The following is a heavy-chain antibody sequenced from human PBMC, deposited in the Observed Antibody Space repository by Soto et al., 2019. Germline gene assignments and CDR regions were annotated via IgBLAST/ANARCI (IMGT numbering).Heavy chain of an antibody. J-gene: IGHJ1*01. V-gene: IGHV3-30*18. CDR2: ISYDGSDK. CDR3: AKGVVVATYFQH. D-gene: IGHD2-15*01. CDR1: GFTFSSYG. Sequence: QVQLVESGGGVVQPGRSLRLSCAASGFTFSSYGMHWVRQAPGKGLEWVAVISYDGSDKYYADSVKGRFTISRDNSNNPLYLQMDSLRAEETAVYYCAKGVVVATYFQHWGQGTLVTVSS.